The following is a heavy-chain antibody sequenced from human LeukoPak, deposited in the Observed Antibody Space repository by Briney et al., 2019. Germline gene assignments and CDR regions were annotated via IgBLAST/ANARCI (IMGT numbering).Heavy chain of an antibody. CDR3: AVGEATTLDYFDY. CDR2: INHSGST. J-gene: IGHJ4*02. V-gene: IGHV4-34*01. D-gene: IGHD1-26*01. Sequence: SETLSLTCAVYGGSFSGYYWSWIRQPPGKGLEWIGEINHSGSTNYNPSLKSRVTISVDTSKNQFSLKLSSVTAADTAVYYCAVGEATTLDYFDYWGQGTLVTVSS. CDR1: GGSFSGYY.